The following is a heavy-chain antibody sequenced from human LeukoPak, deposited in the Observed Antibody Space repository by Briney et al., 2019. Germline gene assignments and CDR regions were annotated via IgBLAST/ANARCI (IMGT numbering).Heavy chain of an antibody. CDR2: IKQDGSEK. CDR1: GFTFSSYW. CDR3: ARDSRLSRWLVRQDY. D-gene: IGHD6-19*01. Sequence: GGSLRLSCAASGFTFSSYWMSWVRQAPGKGLEWVANIKQDGSEKSYVDSVKGRFPISRDNAKNSLYLQMNSLRAEDTAVYYCARDSRLSRWLVRQDYWGQGTLVTVSS. J-gene: IGHJ4*02. V-gene: IGHV3-7*01.